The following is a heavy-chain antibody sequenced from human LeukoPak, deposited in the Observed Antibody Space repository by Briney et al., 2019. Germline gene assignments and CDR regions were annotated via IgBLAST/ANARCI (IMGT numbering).Heavy chain of an antibody. J-gene: IGHJ3*02. V-gene: IGHV5-51*01. CDR1: GYSFTSYW. CDR3: ARTNTYCGGDCYPHDAFDI. CDR2: IYPGDSDT. D-gene: IGHD2-21*02. Sequence: GESLKISCKGSGYSFTSYWIGWVRQMPGKGLEWMGIIYPGDSDTRYSPSFQGQVTISADKSIRTAYLQWNSLKASDHGMDYRARTNTYCGGDCYPHDAFDIWGQGTMVTVSS.